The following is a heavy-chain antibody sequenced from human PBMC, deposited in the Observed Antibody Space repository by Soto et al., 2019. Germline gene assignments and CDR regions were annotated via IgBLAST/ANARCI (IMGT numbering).Heavy chain of an antibody. V-gene: IGHV3-30-3*01. D-gene: IGHD3-16*01. CDR2: ISYDGSNK. Sequence: QVQLVESGGGVVQPGRSLRLSCAASGFTFSSYAMHWVRQAPGKGLEWVAVISYDGSNKYYADSVKGRFTISRDNSKNTLYLQMNSLRGEDTAVYYWAREGGGFDPWGQGTLVTVSS. CDR3: AREGGGFDP. CDR1: GFTFSSYA. J-gene: IGHJ5*02.